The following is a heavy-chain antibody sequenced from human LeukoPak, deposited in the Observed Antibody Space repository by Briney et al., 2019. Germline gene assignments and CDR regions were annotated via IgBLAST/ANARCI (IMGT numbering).Heavy chain of an antibody. CDR1: GGSISSGGYY. D-gene: IGHD3-22*01. CDR2: IYYSGST. CDR3: ARSSPPDSSGYYLAYNWFDP. Sequence: SETLSLTCIVSGGSISSGGYYWSWIRQHPGKGLEWIGYIYYSGSTYYNPSLKSRVTISVDTSKNQFSLKLSSVTAADTAVYYCARSSPPDSSGYYLAYNWFDPWGQGTLVTVSS. J-gene: IGHJ5*02. V-gene: IGHV4-31*03.